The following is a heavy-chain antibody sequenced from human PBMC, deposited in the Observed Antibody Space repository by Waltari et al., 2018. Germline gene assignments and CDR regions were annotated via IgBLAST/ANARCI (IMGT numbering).Heavy chain of an antibody. CDR1: GFSLSTSGVG. CDR2: IYWDDDK. Sequence: QITLKESGPTLVKPTQTLTLTCTFSGFSLSTSGVGVGWIRQPPGKALEWLALIYWDDDKRYSPSLKSRLTFTKDTSKNQVVLTMTNMDPVDTATYYCAHKAFYDFWSGYSLFDWFDPWGQGTLVIVSS. V-gene: IGHV2-5*02. D-gene: IGHD3-3*01. CDR3: AHKAFYDFWSGYSLFDWFDP. J-gene: IGHJ5*02.